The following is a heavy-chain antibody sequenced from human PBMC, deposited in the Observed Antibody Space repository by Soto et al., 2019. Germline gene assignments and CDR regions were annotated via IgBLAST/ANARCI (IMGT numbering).Heavy chain of an antibody. CDR3: ARTLYGDNVDY. D-gene: IGHD4-17*01. J-gene: IGHJ4*02. CDR2: MNPNSGNT. V-gene: IGHV1-8*01. Sequence: QVQLVQSGAEVKKPGASVKVSCKASGYTFTSYDINWVRQATGQGLEWMGWMNPNSGNTGYAQKFQGRVTMSRNTSINTAYMELCSLRSEDTAVYSCARTLYGDNVDYWGQGTLVSGSS. CDR1: GYTFTSYD.